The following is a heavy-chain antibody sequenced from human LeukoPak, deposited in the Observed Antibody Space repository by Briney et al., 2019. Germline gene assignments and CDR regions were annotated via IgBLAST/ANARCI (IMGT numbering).Heavy chain of an antibody. CDR1: GFTSSTFG. J-gene: IGHJ4*02. CDR3: AKDNPVLEY. CDR2: ISKDESNK. V-gene: IGHV3-30*18. Sequence: PAGSLRLSCATSGFTSSTFGMHWVRQTPGKGLEWVSHISKDESNKYYADPVKGRFTISSDTSTNTLFLQMNSLRVEDTAIYYCAKDNPVLEYWGQGTLVTVSS.